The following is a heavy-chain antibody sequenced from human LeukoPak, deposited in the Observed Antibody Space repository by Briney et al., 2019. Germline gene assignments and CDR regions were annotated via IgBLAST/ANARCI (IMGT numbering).Heavy chain of an antibody. CDR3: ARDGLCSYGYSDFDY. CDR2: VYTSGST. V-gene: IGHV4-4*07. J-gene: IGHJ4*02. D-gene: IGHD5-18*01. Sequence: PSETLSLTCTVSGGSISSYHWSWLRQPAGKGLEWIGRVYTSGSTNYNPSLTSRVTMSVDTSKEQLSLKLSAVTAADTAVYYCARDGLCSYGYSDFDYWGEGALVTVSP. CDR1: GGSISSYH.